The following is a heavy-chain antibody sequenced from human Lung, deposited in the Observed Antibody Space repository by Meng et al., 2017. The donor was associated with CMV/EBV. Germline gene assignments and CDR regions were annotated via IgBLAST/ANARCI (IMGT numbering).Heavy chain of an antibody. V-gene: IGHV1-18*01. CDR1: GYIINNDG. CDR2: ISDYNGNT. J-gene: IGHJ5*02. CDR3: ARDLPGGTKGTWLDL. D-gene: IGHD1-14*01. Sequence: QVQRGQAGAEVKKPGAAVKASCKASGYIINNDGVSWVRQAPGQGPEWMGWISDYNGNTNYAQNFQGRFTMTTDTSTSTAYMELRSLRSDDTAVYYCARDLPGGTKGTWLDLWGQGTLVTVSS.